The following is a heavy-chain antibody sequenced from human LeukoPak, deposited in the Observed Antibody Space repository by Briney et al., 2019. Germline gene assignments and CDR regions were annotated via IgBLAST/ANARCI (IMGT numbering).Heavy chain of an antibody. D-gene: IGHD1-14*01. J-gene: IGHJ4*02. CDR3: AREGPYYRNRELDY. V-gene: IGHV1-2*02. CDR1: GYTFFTGYY. Sequence: ASVKVSCKACGYTFFTGYYIHWVRQAPGQGLEWMGWINPDSADTNYAQKFQGRVTMTRDTSISTAYMELSRLRSDDTAVYYCAREGPYYRNRELDYWGQGTLVTVSS. CDR2: INPDSADT.